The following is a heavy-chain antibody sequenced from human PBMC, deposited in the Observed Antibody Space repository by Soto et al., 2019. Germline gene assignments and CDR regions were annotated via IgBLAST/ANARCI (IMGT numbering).Heavy chain of an antibody. V-gene: IGHV4-4*02. CDR1: SGSISSSNW. CDR3: ARFKSDPVYWGGDAFDI. D-gene: IGHD1-26*01. CDR2: IYHSGST. J-gene: IGHJ3*02. Sequence: QVQLQESGPGLVKPSGTLSLTCAVSSGSISSSNWWSWVRQPPGKGLEWIGEIYHSGSTNYNPSLKSRVSISVDKSKCQFSLKLSCVTAADTAVYYCARFKSDPVYWGGDAFDIWGQGTMVTVSS.